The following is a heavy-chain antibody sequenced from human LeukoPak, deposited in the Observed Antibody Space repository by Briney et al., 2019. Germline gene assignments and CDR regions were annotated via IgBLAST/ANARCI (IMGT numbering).Heavy chain of an antibody. CDR2: INPNSGGT. Sequence: ASVNVSCKASGYTFTGYYMQWVRQAPGQGLEWMGWINPNSGGTNYAQKFQGRVTMTRDTSISTAYMQLSRLRSDDTAVYYCARDATDGRPFDYWGQGTLVTVSS. CDR3: ARDATDGRPFDY. CDR1: GYTFTGYY. D-gene: IGHD2-15*01. V-gene: IGHV1-2*02. J-gene: IGHJ4*02.